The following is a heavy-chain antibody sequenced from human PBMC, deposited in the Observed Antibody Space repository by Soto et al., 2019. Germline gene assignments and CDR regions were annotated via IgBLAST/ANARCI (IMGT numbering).Heavy chain of an antibody. J-gene: IGHJ4*02. Sequence: XSVQVSFQVSRGTFLNDVVNWVRQAAGQGLEWMGRIIPISGAANYAQKFQGRVTITEDKSKSTSYMELSSLRSEDTAVYYCARDMTRTVVPYFDFWGQGTLVTVSS. V-gene: IGHV1-69*06. CDR2: IIPISGAA. CDR1: RGTFLNDV. D-gene: IGHD1-7*01. CDR3: ARDMTRTVVPYFDF.